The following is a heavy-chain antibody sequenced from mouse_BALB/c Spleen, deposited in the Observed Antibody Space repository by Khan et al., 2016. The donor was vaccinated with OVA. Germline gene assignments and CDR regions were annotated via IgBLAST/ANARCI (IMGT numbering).Heavy chain of an antibody. D-gene: IGHD2-1*01. CDR3: AREDGNYRYFDV. J-gene: IGHJ1*01. CDR2: IYPGDGDT. Sequence: QVQLQQSGPELVKPGASVKISCKASGYAFSSSWMNWVKQRSGQGLEWIGRIYPGDGDTNYNGKFKGKATLTADKSSSTAYMQLSSLTSVDSAVYFCAREDGNYRYFDVWGAGTTVTVSS. V-gene: IGHV1-82*01. CDR1: GYAFSSSW.